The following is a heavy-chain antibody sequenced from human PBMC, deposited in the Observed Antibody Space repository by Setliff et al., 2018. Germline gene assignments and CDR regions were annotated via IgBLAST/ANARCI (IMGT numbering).Heavy chain of an antibody. CDR1: GYIFTDYG. CDR2: ISPHSGKT. CDR3: SRLVRFCTKISCQRLLGDDY. V-gene: IGHV1-18*01. D-gene: IGHD2-2*01. J-gene: IGHJ4*02. Sequence: ASVKVSCKASGYIFTDYGVSWVRQAPGQGLEWVGWISPHSGKTYYAPKFQDRITMTTDTSTSTAYLESKSLRSGDTAIYYCSRLVRFCTKISCQRLLGDDYWGQGALVTVSS.